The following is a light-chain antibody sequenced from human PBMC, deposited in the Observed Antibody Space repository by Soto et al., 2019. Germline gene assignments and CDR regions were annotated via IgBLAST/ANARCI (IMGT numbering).Light chain of an antibody. CDR1: SSDVGGYNY. V-gene: IGLV2-14*01. CDR2: DVS. Sequence: SALTQPASVSGSPGQSITISCTGTSSDVGGYNYVSWYQQHPGKAPKLMIYDVSNRPSGVSNRFSGSKSGNTASLTISGLQAEDEADYYCSSYTSSSTFYVFGTGTKVTV. J-gene: IGLJ1*01. CDR3: SSYTSSSTFYV.